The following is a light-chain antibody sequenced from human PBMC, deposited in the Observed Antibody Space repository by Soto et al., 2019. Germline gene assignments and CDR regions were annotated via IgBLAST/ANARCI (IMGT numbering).Light chain of an antibody. Sequence: EVVMTQSPATLSLSPGERATLSCRASQSVSSNLVWYQQKPAQAPRLLIYNSSNRATGIPTMFSGSGSGTEFTLTISILQSEDFALYFCQKCNNCPYTFGHGTKLEIK. CDR2: NSS. CDR1: QSVSSN. J-gene: IGKJ2*01. CDR3: QKCNNCPYT. V-gene: IGKV3-15*01.